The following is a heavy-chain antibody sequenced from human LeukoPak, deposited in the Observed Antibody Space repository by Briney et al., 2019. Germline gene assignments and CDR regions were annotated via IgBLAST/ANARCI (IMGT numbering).Heavy chain of an antibody. V-gene: IGHV4-39*01. J-gene: IGHJ5*02. D-gene: IGHD2/OR15-2a*01. Sequence: SETLSLTCTVSGGSISSSNYYWGWIRQPPGKGLEWIASIHYSGTTYYNPSLKSRVTISVDTSKNHFSLNLNSVTAADTAVYYCARHNIVLVRDNWFDPWGQGTLVPVSS. CDR1: GGSISSSNYY. CDR3: ARHNIVLVRDNWFDP. CDR2: IHYSGTT.